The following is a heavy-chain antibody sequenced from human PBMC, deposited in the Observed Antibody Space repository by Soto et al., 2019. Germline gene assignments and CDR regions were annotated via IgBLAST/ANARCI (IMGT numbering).Heavy chain of an antibody. Sequence: GGSLRLSCAASGFTFSSYSMNWVRQAPGKGLEWVSSISSSSSYIYYADSVKGRFTISRDNAKNSLYLQMNSLRAEDTAVYYCSRTRSGDYLPSLFDPWGQGTLVTVSS. J-gene: IGHJ5*02. CDR2: ISSSSSYI. CDR1: GFTFSSYS. V-gene: IGHV3-21*01. CDR3: SRTRSGDYLPSLFDP. D-gene: IGHD3-3*01.